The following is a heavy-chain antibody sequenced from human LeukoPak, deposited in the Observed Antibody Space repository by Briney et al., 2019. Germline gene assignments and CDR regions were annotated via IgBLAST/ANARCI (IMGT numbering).Heavy chain of an antibody. CDR1: GFTFRNYV. CDR2: MSSDLNVK. CDR3: AREGYYGSGSPPSLYFDY. Sequence: GALRLSCAASGFTFRNYVIHWVRQAPGKGLEWVAVMSSDLNVKLYADSVKGRFTISRDNSRSTLYLQMNSLRPEDTAIYYCAREGYYGSGSPPSLYFDYWGQGTLVTVSS. V-gene: IGHV3-30-3*01. J-gene: IGHJ4*02. D-gene: IGHD3-10*01.